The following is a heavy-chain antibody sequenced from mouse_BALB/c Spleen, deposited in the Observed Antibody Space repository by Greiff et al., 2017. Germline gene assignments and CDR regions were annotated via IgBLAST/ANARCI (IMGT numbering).Heavy chain of an antibody. Sequence: QVQLQQSGAELVRPGTSVKVSCKASGYAFTNYLIEWVKQRPGQGLEWIGVINPGSGGTNYNEKFKGEATLTADKSSSTAYMQLSSLTSDDSAVYFCARHYYGVYFDYWGQGTTLTVSS. CDR1: GYAFTNYL. CDR3: ARHYYGVYFDY. D-gene: IGHD1-2*01. J-gene: IGHJ2*01. CDR2: INPGSGGT. V-gene: IGHV1-54*01.